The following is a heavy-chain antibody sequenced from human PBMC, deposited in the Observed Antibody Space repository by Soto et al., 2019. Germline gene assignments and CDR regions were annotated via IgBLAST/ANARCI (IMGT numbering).Heavy chain of an antibody. D-gene: IGHD2-2*01. CDR1: GFTFSTYS. V-gene: IGHV3-21*01. J-gene: IGHJ4*02. CDR3: ARGRSINTNMDY. CDR2: ISSSGGSV. Sequence: EVQLVESGGGLVKPGGSLRLSCAASGFTFSTYSMNWVRQAPGKGLEWISSISSSGGSVSYAESVKGRFTISRDNAKNSLYLQMDSLRAEDTAVYYCARGRSINTNMDYWGQGTLVTVSP.